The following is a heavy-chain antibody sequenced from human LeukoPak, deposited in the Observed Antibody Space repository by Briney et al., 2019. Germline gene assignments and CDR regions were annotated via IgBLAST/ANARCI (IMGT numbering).Heavy chain of an antibody. CDR1: GFTFSSYS. V-gene: IGHV3-7*01. Sequence: QPGGSLRLSCAASGFTFSSYSMNWVRQAPGKGLEWVANIKQDGSEKYYVDSVKGRFTISRDNAKNSLYLQMNSLRAEDTAVYYCARERGSKCFDYWGQGTLVTVSS. CDR2: IKQDGSEK. CDR3: ARERGSKCFDY. J-gene: IGHJ4*02. D-gene: IGHD3-10*01.